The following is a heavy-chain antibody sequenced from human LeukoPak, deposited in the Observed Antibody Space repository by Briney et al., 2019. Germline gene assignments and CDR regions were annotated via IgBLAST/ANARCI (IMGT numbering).Heavy chain of an antibody. CDR2: IYYSGST. CDR3: TRDEPDYISGWSMDV. CDR1: GGSISSSSYY. V-gene: IGHV4-39*07. Sequence: PSETLSLTCTVSGGSISSSSYYWGWIRQPPGKGLEWIGSIYYSGSTNYNPFLRSRVTMSVDKSKNQFSLKLNSVTAADTAVYYCTRDEPDYISGWSMDVWGQGTTVTVSS. J-gene: IGHJ6*02. D-gene: IGHD6-19*01.